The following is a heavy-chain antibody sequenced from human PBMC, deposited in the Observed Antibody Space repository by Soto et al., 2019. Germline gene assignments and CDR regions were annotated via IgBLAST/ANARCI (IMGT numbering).Heavy chain of an antibody. CDR2: IYSSGSP. J-gene: IGHJ5*02. CDR1: GFSIRSYY. Sequence: SDTLSLTCTFSGFSIRSYYWSWIRQPPGTGLEWIGYIYSSGSPNYNPSLKSRVTISVDTSKNQFSLKLSSVTAADTAVYYCSRGKSGGYLVYFDPWGQGTLVTVSS. CDR3: SRGKSGGYLVYFDP. V-gene: IGHV4-59*01. D-gene: IGHD2-21*02.